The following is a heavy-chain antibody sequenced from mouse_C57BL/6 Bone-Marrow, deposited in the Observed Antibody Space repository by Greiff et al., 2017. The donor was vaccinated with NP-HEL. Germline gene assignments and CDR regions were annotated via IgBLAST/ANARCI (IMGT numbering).Heavy chain of an antibody. CDR3: TRRSHYYGSSGYYAMDY. J-gene: IGHJ4*01. CDR2: IYPGNSDT. Sequence: VHVKQSGTVLARPGASVKMSCKTSGYTFTSYWMHWVKQRPGQGLEWIGAIYPGNSDTSYNQKFKGKAKLTAVTSASTAYMELSSLTNEDSAVYYCTRRSHYYGSSGYYAMDYWGQGTSVTVSS. V-gene: IGHV1-5*01. D-gene: IGHD1-1*01. CDR1: GYTFTSYW.